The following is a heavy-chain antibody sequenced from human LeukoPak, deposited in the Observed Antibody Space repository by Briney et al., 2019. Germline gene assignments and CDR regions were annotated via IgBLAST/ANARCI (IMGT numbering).Heavy chain of an antibody. CDR2: INHSGST. Sequence: PSETLSLTCAVYGGSFSGYYWSWIRQPPGKVLEWIGEINHSGSTNYNPSLKSRVTISVDTSKNQFSLKLSSVTAADTAVYYCARSMGYSSGRYRDPLGYWGQGTLVTVSS. CDR1: GGSFSGYY. CDR3: ARSMGYSSGRYRDPLGY. J-gene: IGHJ4*02. V-gene: IGHV4-34*01. D-gene: IGHD6-19*01.